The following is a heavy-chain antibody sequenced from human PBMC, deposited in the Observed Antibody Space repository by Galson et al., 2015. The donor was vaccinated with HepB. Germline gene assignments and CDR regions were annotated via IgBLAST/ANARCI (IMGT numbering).Heavy chain of an antibody. V-gene: IGHV1-18*01. J-gene: IGHJ4*02. Sequence: SVKVSCKASGYTFTRHGISWVRQAPGQGLEWMGWIGAYSGHTKYAQKFQGRVIMTTDPSTTTAYMELRSLRSDDTAVYYCARGWAFSTLDYWGQGALVTVSS. CDR2: IGAYSGHT. CDR1: GYTFTRHG. CDR3: ARGWAFSTLDY. D-gene: IGHD2/OR15-2a*01.